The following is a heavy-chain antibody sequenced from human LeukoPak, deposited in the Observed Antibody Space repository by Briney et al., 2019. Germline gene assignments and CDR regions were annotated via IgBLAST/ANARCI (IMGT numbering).Heavy chain of an antibody. CDR1: GGSISSYY. J-gene: IGHJ4*02. CDR3: ARRSGYFDY. CDR2: INYSGST. Sequence: SETLSLTCTISGGSISSYYWSWIRQPPGKGLEWIGYINYSGSTNYNPSLKSRVTISVDTSKNQFSLKLSSVTAADTAVYYCARRSGYFDYWGQGTLVTVSS. V-gene: IGHV4-59*08.